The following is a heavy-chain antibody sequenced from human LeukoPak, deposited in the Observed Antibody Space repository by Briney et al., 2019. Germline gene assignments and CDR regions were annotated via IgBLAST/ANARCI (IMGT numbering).Heavy chain of an antibody. V-gene: IGHV4-4*02. CDR1: GGSISSSNW. D-gene: IGHD3-3*01. Sequence: PSETLSLTCAVSGGSISSSNWWSWVRQPPGKGLEWIGEIYHTGSTNYKSSLKSRVTISVDKSKNQFSLKLSSVTAADTAVYYCARLGAGPTYYDFWSGYSSFYFDYWGQGTLVTVSS. CDR2: IYHTGST. CDR3: ARLGAGPTYYDFWSGYSSFYFDY. J-gene: IGHJ4*02.